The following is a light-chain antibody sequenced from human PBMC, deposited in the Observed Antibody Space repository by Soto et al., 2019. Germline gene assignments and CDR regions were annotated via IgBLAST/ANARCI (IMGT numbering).Light chain of an antibody. V-gene: IGKV1-5*03. J-gene: IGKJ1*01. CDR2: KSS. CDR3: QHYNSYSEA. CDR1: QTIRSW. Sequence: DIQMTHSPSTLSGSVVDRVTITCRASQTIRSWVAWYQQKPGKAPKLLIYKSSTLKSGVPSRFSGSGSGTVFTLTISSLQPDDFATYYCQHYNSYSEAFGQGTKVELK.